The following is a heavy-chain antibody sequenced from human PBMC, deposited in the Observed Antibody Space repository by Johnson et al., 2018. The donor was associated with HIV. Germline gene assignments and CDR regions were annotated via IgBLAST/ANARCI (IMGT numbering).Heavy chain of an antibody. V-gene: IGHV3-30*04. CDR2: ISYDGTNT. Sequence: QVQLVESGGGVVQPGRSLRLSCAASDFTFTNNAIHWVRQAPGKGLEWVAVISYDGTNTYYADSVKGRFTISRDNAKSSLYLQMNSLRAEDTALYYCVRAQFLEWLFFDAFDIWGQGTVVTVSS. CDR1: DFTFTNNA. CDR3: VRAQFLEWLFFDAFDI. D-gene: IGHD3-3*01. J-gene: IGHJ3*02.